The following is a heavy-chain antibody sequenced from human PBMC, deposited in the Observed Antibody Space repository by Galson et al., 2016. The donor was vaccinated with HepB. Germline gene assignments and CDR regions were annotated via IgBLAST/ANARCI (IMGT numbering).Heavy chain of an antibody. Sequence: SVKVSCKASGYTLTSYDINWVRQATGQGLEWMGWMNPNSGNTGYAQKFQGRVTMTRDTSISTAYMELSSLRSEDTAAYYCVRGRYGDYDGGYDYWGQGTLVTVSS. V-gene: IGHV1-8*01. CDR2: MNPNSGNT. CDR3: VRGRYGDYDGGYDY. J-gene: IGHJ4*02. D-gene: IGHD4-17*01. CDR1: GYTLTSYD.